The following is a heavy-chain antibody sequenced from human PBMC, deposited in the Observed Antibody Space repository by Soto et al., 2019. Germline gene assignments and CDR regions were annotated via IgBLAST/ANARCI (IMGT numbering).Heavy chain of an antibody. J-gene: IGHJ5*02. D-gene: IGHD3-16*01. CDR1: GGTFSSYA. Sequence: QVQLVQSGAEVKKPGSSVKVSCKASGGTFSSYAISWVRQAPGQGLEWMGGIIPIFGTANYAQKFQVRVTITADESTSIAYMELSSQRSEDTAVYYCATHYYDYVWGSPRENDNWFDPWGQGTLVTVSS. CDR3: ATHYYDYVWGSPRENDNWFDP. CDR2: IIPIFGTA. V-gene: IGHV1-69*01.